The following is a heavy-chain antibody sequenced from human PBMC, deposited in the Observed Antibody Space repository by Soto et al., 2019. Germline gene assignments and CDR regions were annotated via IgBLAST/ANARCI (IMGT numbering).Heavy chain of an antibody. CDR1: GFDFNTYG. D-gene: IGHD6-13*01. Sequence: QLQLVQSGGGVVQPGRSMRLSCAASGFDFNTYGLHWVRQAPGKGLEWVAGISFDGGNQYYADSVKGRFTISRDKSNNTLFLQMNSLGAEDTATYYCAKDSSMTAAGSGGWFDPWGQGTLVIVSS. CDR2: ISFDGGNQ. CDR3: AKDSSMTAAGSGGWFDP. V-gene: IGHV3-30*18. J-gene: IGHJ5*02.